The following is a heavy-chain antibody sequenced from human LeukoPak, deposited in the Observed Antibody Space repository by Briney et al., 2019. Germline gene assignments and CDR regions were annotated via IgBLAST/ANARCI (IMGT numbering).Heavy chain of an antibody. CDR2: IYYSGST. V-gene: IGHV4-39*07. Sequence: KPSETLSLTCTVSGGSISSSSYYWGWIRQPPGKGLEWIGSIYYSGSTYYNPSLKSRVTISVDTSKNQFSLKLTSLTAADTAVYYCAKGGKGFPLGLRFDSWGQGTLVSVSS. CDR3: AKGGKGFPLGLRFDS. D-gene: IGHD2-21*01. J-gene: IGHJ4*02. CDR1: GGSISSSSYY.